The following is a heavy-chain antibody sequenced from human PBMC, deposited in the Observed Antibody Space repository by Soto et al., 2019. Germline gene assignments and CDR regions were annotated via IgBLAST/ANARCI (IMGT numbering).Heavy chain of an antibody. CDR1: GYTFTGYY. Sequence: ASVKVSCKASGYTFTGYYMHWVRQAPGQGLEWMGWINPNSGGTNYAQKFQGRVTMTRDTSISTAYMELSRLRSDDTAVYYCARVRRGATLSNFDYWGQGXLVTVYS. CDR2: INPNSGGT. D-gene: IGHD1-26*01. V-gene: IGHV1-2*02. J-gene: IGHJ4*02. CDR3: ARVRRGATLSNFDY.